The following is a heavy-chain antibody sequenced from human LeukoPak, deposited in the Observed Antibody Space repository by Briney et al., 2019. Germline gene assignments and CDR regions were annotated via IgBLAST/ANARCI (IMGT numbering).Heavy chain of an antibody. V-gene: IGHV4-59*01. D-gene: IGHD5-18*01. J-gene: IGHJ3*02. Sequence: SETLSLTCTVSGGSISSYYGSWTRQPPGKGLEWIGYIYYSGSTNYNPSLKSRVTISVDASKNQFSLKLSSVTAADTAVYYCAREDTAKDAFDIWGQGTMVTVSS. CDR3: AREDTAKDAFDI. CDR1: GGSISSYY. CDR2: IYYSGST.